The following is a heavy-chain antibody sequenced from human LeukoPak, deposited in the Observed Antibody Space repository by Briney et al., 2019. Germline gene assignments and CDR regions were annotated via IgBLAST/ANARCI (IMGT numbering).Heavy chain of an antibody. D-gene: IGHD6-6*01. V-gene: IGHV3-74*01. Sequence: GGSLRLSCAASGFTFSTYWMHWVRQAPGKGLVWVSHINSDESNTNYADSVKGRFTISRDNAKSTLYLQMNNLRAEDTAVYFCARLWDSSSSRHFDYWGQGTLVTVSS. J-gene: IGHJ4*02. CDR3: ARLWDSSSSRHFDY. CDR2: INSDESNT. CDR1: GFTFSTYW.